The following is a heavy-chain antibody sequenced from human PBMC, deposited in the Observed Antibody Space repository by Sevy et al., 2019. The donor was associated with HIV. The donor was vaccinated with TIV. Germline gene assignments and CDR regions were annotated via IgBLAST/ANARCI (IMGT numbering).Heavy chain of an antibody. D-gene: IGHD5-12*01. CDR2: LRWNSGSI. J-gene: IGHJ6*02. CDR1: GFTFDDYA. V-gene: IGHV3-9*03. Sequence: GGSLRLSCAASGFTFDDYAMHWVRRAPGKGLEWVSVLRWNSGSIGYADSVKGRFTISRDNAKNSLYLQMNSLRAEDMALYYSAKDIGLSLGGGRYSAYEHWYYYYYGMDVWGQGTTVTVSS. CDR3: AKDIGLSLGGGRYSAYEHWYYYYYGMDV.